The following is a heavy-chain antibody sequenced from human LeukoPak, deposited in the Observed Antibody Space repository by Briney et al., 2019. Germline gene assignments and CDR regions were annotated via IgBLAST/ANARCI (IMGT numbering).Heavy chain of an antibody. CDR2: ISGSGGST. CDR1: GFTFNNYN. Sequence: GGSLRLSCAASGFTFNNYNMNWVRQAPGQGLEWVSGISGSGGSTYYADSVKGRFTISRDNSKNTLYLQMNSLRGEDTAVYYCAKDLSSGGSPYSITRTIDYWGQGTLVTVSS. CDR3: AKDLSSGGSPYSITRTIDY. J-gene: IGHJ4*02. D-gene: IGHD2-15*01. V-gene: IGHV3-23*01.